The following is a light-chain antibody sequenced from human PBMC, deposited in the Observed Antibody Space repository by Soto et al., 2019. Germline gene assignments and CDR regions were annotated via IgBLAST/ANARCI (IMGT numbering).Light chain of an antibody. CDR1: SSDVGGYNY. Sequence: QSVLTQPPSASGSPGQSGTISCTGSSSDVGGYNYVSWYQQHPGKAPKLIIYEVTKRPSGVPDHFSGSKSGNTASLTVSGLQADDEADYYCSSYGGSNHVVFGGGTKVTVL. J-gene: IGLJ2*01. CDR3: SSYGGSNHVV. CDR2: EVT. V-gene: IGLV2-8*01.